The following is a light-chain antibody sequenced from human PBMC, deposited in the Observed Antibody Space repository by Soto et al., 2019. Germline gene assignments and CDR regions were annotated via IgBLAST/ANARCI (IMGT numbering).Light chain of an antibody. CDR3: SSYTSSSSLNYV. J-gene: IGLJ1*01. Sequence: QSALTQPASVSGSPGQSITISCTGTSSDVGGYNYVSWYQQHPGKAPKLMIYDVSSRPSGVSNRFSGSKSGNTASLNISGLQAEDEADYYCSSYTSSSSLNYVFGTGTKLTVL. V-gene: IGLV2-14*01. CDR2: DVS. CDR1: SSDVGGYNY.